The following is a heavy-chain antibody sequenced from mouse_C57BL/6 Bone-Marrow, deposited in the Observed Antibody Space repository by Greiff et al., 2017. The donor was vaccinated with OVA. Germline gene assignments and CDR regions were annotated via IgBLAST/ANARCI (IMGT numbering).Heavy chain of an antibody. V-gene: IGHV5-12*01. CDR3: ARLLLRGDY. J-gene: IGHJ4*01. CDR2: ISNGGGST. Sequence: EVKLVESGGGLVQPGGSLKLSCAASGFTFSDYYMYWVRQTPEKRLEWVSYISNGGGSTYYPDTVKGRFTISRDNAKNTLYLQMSRLKSEDTAMYYCARLLLRGDYWGQGTSVTVSS. CDR1: GFTFSDYY. D-gene: IGHD1-1*01.